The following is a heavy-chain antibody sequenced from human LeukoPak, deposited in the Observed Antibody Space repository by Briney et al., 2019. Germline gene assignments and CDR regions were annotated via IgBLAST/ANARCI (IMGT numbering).Heavy chain of an antibody. CDR1: GYTFTNYG. CDR2: ISPYNGNT. Sequence: ASVKVSCKASGYTFTNYGISWVRQAPGQGLEWMGWISPYNGNTNYAQNLQGRVTMTTDTSTTTAYMEVRSLRSDDTAVYYCARKDVFDIWSQGTMVTVSS. CDR3: ARKDVFDI. J-gene: IGHJ3*02. V-gene: IGHV1-18*01.